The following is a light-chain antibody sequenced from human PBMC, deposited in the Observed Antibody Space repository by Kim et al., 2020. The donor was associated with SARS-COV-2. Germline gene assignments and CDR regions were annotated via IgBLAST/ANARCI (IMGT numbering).Light chain of an antibody. J-gene: IGKJ1*01. V-gene: IGKV3-11*01. CDR2: DAF. CDR1: QSVGSS. CDR3: QQRGNWPLT. Sequence: CSPGERATLSGSASQSVGSSFALYHQKPGQAPRLLIYDAFSRATGIPARFSGSGSGTDFTLTISSLEPEDFAVYYCQQRGNWPLTFGQGTKVDIK.